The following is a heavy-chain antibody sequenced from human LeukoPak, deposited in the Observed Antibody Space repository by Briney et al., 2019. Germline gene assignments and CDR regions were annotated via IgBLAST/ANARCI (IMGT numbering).Heavy chain of an antibody. V-gene: IGHV4-59*01. D-gene: IGHD3-16*02. CDR1: GGSISSYY. CDR3: ARFSLYDNAWGSHRQTFAFDY. CDR2: IYYSGSS. J-gene: IGHJ4*02. Sequence: SETLSLTCTVSGGSISSYYWSWIRQPPGRGLEWIGYIYYSGSSNYNPSLKSRVTISVDTSKNQFSLKLSSVTAADTAVYYCARFSLYDNAWGSHRQTFAFDYWGQGTLVTVSS.